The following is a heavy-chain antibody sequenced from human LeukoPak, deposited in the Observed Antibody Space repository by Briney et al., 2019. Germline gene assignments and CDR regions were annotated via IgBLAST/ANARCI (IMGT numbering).Heavy chain of an antibody. D-gene: IGHD7-27*01. CDR3: ARDRDLGNYYDGMVV. V-gene: IGHV6-1*01. J-gene: IGHJ6*02. CDR1: GDSVSTNSAA. CDR2: TYYRSRWYN. Sequence: SQTLSLTRAISGDSVSTNSAAWSWIRQSPSRGLEWLGRTYYRSRWYNDYAVSVKSRITIKSDTSKNQFYLQLNSVTPEDTAVYYCARDRDLGNYYDGMVVWGQGTTVTVSS.